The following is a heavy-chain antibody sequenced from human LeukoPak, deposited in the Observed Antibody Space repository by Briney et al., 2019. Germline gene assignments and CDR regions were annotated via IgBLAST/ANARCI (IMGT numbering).Heavy chain of an antibody. V-gene: IGHV3-74*01. CDR2: INSDGSST. D-gene: IGHD3-10*01. CDR1: GFTFSSYW. Sequence: PGGSLRLSCAASGFTFSSYWMHWVRQAPGKGLVWVSRINSDGSSTSYADSVKGRFTISRDNSKNTLYLQMNSLRAEDTAVYYCAKDPYYYGSGSYFDYWGQGTLVTVSS. CDR3: AKDPYYYGSGSYFDY. J-gene: IGHJ4*02.